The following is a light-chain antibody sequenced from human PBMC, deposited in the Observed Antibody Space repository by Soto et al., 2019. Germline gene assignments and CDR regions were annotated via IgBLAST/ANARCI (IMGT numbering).Light chain of an antibody. CDR3: SSYTSRPPV. J-gene: IGLJ3*02. CDR1: SSDVGGYNY. CDR2: EVS. Sequence: QSALTQPASVSGSPGQSITISCTGTSSDVGGYNYVSWYQQYPGKAPKLMIYEVSNRPSGVSNRFSGSKSGNTASLTISGLQAEDEADYYCSSYTSRPPVFGGGTKLTVL. V-gene: IGLV2-14*01.